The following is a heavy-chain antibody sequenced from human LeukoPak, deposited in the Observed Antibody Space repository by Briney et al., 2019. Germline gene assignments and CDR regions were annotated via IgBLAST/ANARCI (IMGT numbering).Heavy chain of an antibody. J-gene: IGHJ6*03. V-gene: IGHV4-4*07. CDR1: GGSISSYY. CDR3: ARELDSGSYFLGYYYYMDV. Sequence: SETLSLTCTVSGGSISSYYWSWIRQPAGKGLEWIGRIYTSGSTNYNPPLRSRVTMSVDTSKNQFSLKLSSVTAADTAVYYCARELDSGSYFLGYYYYMDVWGKGTTVTISS. CDR2: IYTSGST. D-gene: IGHD1-26*01.